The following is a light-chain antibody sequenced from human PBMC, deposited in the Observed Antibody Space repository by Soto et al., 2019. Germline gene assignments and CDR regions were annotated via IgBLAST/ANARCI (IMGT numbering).Light chain of an antibody. CDR1: QDIRNS. CDR3: QKYNSAPLT. Sequence: DIQMTQSPSSLSASIGDRITITCRAGQDIRNSLAWYQQKPGKVPKLLIYAASTLQSGVPSRFSGSGSGTDFTLTISSLQPEDVATYSCQKYNSAPLTFGGGTKVDSK. J-gene: IGKJ4*01. V-gene: IGKV1-27*01. CDR2: AAS.